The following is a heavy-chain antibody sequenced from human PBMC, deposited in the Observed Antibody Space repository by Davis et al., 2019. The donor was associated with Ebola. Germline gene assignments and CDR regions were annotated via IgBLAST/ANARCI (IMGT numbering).Heavy chain of an antibody. Sequence: GESLKISCAASGFTFSSYGMHWVRQAPGKGLEWVAVISYDGSNKYYADSVKGRFTISRDNSKNTLYLQTNSLRAEDTAVYYCAKDPGWNYYFDYWGQGTLVTVSS. D-gene: IGHD1-7*01. CDR3: AKDPGWNYYFDY. CDR1: GFTFSSYG. V-gene: IGHV3-30*18. CDR2: ISYDGSNK. J-gene: IGHJ4*02.